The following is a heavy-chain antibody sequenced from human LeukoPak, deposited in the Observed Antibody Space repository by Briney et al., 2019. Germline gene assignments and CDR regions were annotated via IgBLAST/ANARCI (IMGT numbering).Heavy chain of an antibody. CDR2: INRSGST. J-gene: IGHJ4*02. Sequence: KPSETLSLTCAVYGGSFSGYYWSWIRQPPGKGLEWIGEINRSGSTNYNPSLKSRVTISVDTSKNQFSLKLSSVTAADTAVYYCARHYYDSSGYLYYFDYWGQGTLVTVSS. D-gene: IGHD3-22*01. CDR1: GGSFSGYY. CDR3: ARHYYDSSGYLYYFDY. V-gene: IGHV4-34*01.